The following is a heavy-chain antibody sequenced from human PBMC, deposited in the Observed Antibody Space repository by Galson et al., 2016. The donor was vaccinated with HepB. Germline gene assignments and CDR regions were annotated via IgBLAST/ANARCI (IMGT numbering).Heavy chain of an antibody. CDR2: INPHAGGT. V-gene: IGHV1-46*01. CDR1: GFTFTSYY. D-gene: IGHD3-16*02. J-gene: IGHJ6*02. Sequence: SVKVSCKASGFTFTSYYLHWVRQAPGQGLEWMGVINPHAGGTSYAQKFQGRVTMTRDTSRSTVYMELSSLTSDDTAVYYCARDPTGVLVYYGLDVWGQGTTVTVSS. CDR3: ARDPTGVLVYYGLDV.